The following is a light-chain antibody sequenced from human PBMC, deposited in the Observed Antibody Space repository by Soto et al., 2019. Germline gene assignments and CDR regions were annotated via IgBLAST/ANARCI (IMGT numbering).Light chain of an antibody. CDR1: QDIINL. Sequence: DIQMTQSPSSLSASVGDTVTITCRASQDIINLLAWYQQRPGKVPNLLIYGASTLHSGVPSRFRGSGSGTHDTTTISSLQPQDVSTYYCQNYHLPRGTFGQGTRLEIK. V-gene: IGKV1-27*01. CDR3: QNYHLPRGT. J-gene: IGKJ5*01. CDR2: GAS.